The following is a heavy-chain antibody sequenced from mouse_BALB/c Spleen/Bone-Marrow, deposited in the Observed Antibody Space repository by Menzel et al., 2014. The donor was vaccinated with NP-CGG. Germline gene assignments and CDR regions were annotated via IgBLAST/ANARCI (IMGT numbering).Heavy chain of an antibody. J-gene: IGHJ3*01. V-gene: IGHV1-82*01. D-gene: IGHD2-3*01. CDR1: GYAFSSSW. CDR3: ARNDGFT. CDR2: IYPEDGDT. Sequence: QVQLQQSGPELVKPGASVKISCKTSGYAFSSSWMNWVKQRPGQGLEWIGRIYPEDGDTIYNGKFKGKATLTADKSSSTTIMQLNSLTSVDSAVDFCARNDGFTWGQGTLVTVSA.